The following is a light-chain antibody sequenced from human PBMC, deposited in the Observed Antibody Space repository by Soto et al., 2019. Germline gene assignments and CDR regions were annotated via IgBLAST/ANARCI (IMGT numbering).Light chain of an antibody. V-gene: IGLV2-14*01. J-gene: IGLJ1*01. CDR2: EVS. CDR3: SSYTSSSIDYV. CDR1: SSDVGGYNY. Sequence: QSVLTQPASVSGSPGQSITISCTGTSSDVGGYNYVSWYQQLPGKAPKLMIYEVSNRPSGVSNRFSGSKSGNTASLTISGLQAEDEADYYCSSYTSSSIDYVFGTGTKVTVL.